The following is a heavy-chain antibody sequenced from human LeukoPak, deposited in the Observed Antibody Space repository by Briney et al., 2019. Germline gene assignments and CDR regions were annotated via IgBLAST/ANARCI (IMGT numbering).Heavy chain of an antibody. D-gene: IGHD3-10*01. Sequence: SETLSLTCTVSGGSISGYYWGWIRQPPGKGLEWIGSIYHSGSTYYNPSLKSRVTISVDTSKNHFSLKLSSVTAADTAVYFCARRVGFYGSGSLNYFDPWGQGILVSVSS. J-gene: IGHJ5*01. CDR2: IYHSGST. CDR1: GGSISGYY. V-gene: IGHV4-38-2*02. CDR3: ARRVGFYGSGSLNYFDP.